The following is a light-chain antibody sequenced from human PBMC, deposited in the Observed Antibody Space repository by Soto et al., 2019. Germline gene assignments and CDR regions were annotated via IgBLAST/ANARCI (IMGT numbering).Light chain of an antibody. CDR2: DVS. Sequence: QSVLTQPRSVSGSPGQSVTISCTGTSSDVGGYNYVSWYQQHPGKAPNVMIYDVSKRPSGGPDRFSGSKSGNTASLTISGLQAEDEADYYCCSYVGTNTSYVFGTGTKVTVL. CDR3: CSYVGTNTSYV. CDR1: SSDVGGYNY. V-gene: IGLV2-11*01. J-gene: IGLJ1*01.